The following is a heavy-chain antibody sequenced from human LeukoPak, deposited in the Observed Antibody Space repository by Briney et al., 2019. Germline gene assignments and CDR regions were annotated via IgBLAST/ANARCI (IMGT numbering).Heavy chain of an antibody. V-gene: IGHV3-30*18. Sequence: PGRSLRLSCAASGFTFSSYGMHWVRQAPGKGLEWVAVISYDGSNKYYADSVKGRFTISRDNSKNTLYLQMNSLRAENTAVYYCGKAVNYYDSSGYYYFDYWGQGTLVTVSS. CDR3: GKAVNYYDSSGYYYFDY. J-gene: IGHJ4*02. D-gene: IGHD3-22*01. CDR2: ISYDGSNK. CDR1: GFTFSSYG.